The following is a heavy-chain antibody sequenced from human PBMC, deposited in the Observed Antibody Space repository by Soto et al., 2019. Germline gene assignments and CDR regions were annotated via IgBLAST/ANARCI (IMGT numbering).Heavy chain of an antibody. Sequence: EVQLVESGGGLIQPGGSLRLSCAASGVTVSNNYMRWVRQAPVKVLAWASLIYSGGSTHYADSVKGRFTISRDNSKNTLYLQMNSLIFEDPAVYTGASDPPGIAATSGGRWGQGTLVTVSS. CDR2: IYSGGST. V-gene: IGHV3-53*01. J-gene: IGHJ4*02. D-gene: IGHD6-13*01. CDR3: ASDPPGIAATSGGR. CDR1: GVTVSNNY.